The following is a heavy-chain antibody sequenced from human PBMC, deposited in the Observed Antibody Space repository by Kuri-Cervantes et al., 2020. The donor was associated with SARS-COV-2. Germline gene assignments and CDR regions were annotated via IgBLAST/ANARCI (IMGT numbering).Heavy chain of an antibody. CDR3: GRELLLYYYYMDV. CDR1: GFTFSSYS. J-gene: IGHJ6*03. CDR2: IGPSGTTK. V-gene: IGHV3-48*04. D-gene: IGHD2-21*01. Sequence: LSLTCAASGFTFSSYSMTWIRQAPGKGLEWVSNIGPSGTTKHYADSVKGRFTISRDNAKNSLYLQMNSLRAEDTAVYYCGRELLLYYYYMDVWGKGATVTVSS.